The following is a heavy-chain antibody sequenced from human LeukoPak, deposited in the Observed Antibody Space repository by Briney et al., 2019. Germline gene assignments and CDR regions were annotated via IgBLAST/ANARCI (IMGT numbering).Heavy chain of an antibody. J-gene: IGHJ4*02. CDR2: ISYTGTYI. CDR1: GFTFSSYA. V-gene: IGHV3-21*04. Sequence: GGSQRLSCAASGFTFSSYAMSWVRQAPGKGLEWVSSISYTGTYIYYADSVKGRFTISRDNAQNSLYLQMNSLRAEDTAIYYCVRDRGTYRPIDYWGQGTLVTVSS. D-gene: IGHD1-26*01. CDR3: VRDRGTYRPIDY.